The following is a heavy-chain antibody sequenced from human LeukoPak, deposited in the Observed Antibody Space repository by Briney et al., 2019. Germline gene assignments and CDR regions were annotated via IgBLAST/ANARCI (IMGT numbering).Heavy chain of an antibody. Sequence: GRSLRLSCAASGSTFSSYAMHWVRQAPGKGLEWVAVISYDGSNKYYADSVKGRFTISRDNSKNTLYLQMNSLRAEDTAVYYCARDFPYCSGGSCWGYFDYWGQGTLVTVSS. CDR2: ISYDGSNK. V-gene: IGHV3-30*04. D-gene: IGHD2-15*01. CDR1: GSTFSSYA. CDR3: ARDFPYCSGGSCWGYFDY. J-gene: IGHJ4*02.